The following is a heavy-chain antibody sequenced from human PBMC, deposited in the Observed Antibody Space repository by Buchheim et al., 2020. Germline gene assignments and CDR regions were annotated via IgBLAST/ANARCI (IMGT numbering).Heavy chain of an antibody. CDR2: IGGSGGNT. CDR1: GFTFSTYA. D-gene: IGHD2-2*01. CDR3: AKEADCSGTTCYPGHLTNWLDP. V-gene: IGHV3-23*01. Sequence: EVQLLESGGGLVQPGGSLRLSCAASGFTFSTYAMSWVRQAPGKGLEWVSGIGGSGGNTFYAASVRGRFTISRDNSKNTLYLQMNSRRAEDTAVYYCAKEADCSGTTCYPGHLTNWLDPWGQGTL. J-gene: IGHJ5*02.